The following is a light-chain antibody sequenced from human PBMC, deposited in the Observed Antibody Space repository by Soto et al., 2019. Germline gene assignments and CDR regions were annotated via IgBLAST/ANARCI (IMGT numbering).Light chain of an antibody. V-gene: IGLV2-14*01. J-gene: IGLJ2*01. CDR2: DVS. CDR3: SSYTSSSTLGV. Sequence: QSALTQPASVSGSPGQSITISCTGTSSDVGGYNYVSWYQQHPGKAPKLMIYDVSNRPSGVSNRFSGSKSGNTASLTISGLQAEYEAAYYCSSYTSSSTLGVFGGGTKLTVL. CDR1: SSDVGGYNY.